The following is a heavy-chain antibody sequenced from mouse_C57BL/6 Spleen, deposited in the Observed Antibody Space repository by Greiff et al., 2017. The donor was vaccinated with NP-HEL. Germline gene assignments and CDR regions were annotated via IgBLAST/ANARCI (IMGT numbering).Heavy chain of an antibody. V-gene: IGHV5-9*01. CDR2: ISGGGGNT. CDR3: TRQGLTWFAY. Sequence: EVQVVESGGGLVKPGGSLKLSCAASGFTFSTYTMSWVRQTPEKRLEWVATISGGGGNTYYPDSVRGRFTISSDNAKNTLYLQMSSLRSEDTAFYYCTRQGLTWFAYWGQGTLVTVSA. J-gene: IGHJ3*01. CDR1: GFTFSTYT.